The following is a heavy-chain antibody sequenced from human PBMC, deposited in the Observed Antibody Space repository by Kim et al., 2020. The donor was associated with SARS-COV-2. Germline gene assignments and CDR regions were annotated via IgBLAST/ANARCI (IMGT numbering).Heavy chain of an antibody. J-gene: IGHJ5*02. Sequence: PCLKRGVTISVDTSKNQFSLQLSSVTAADTAVYYCARGPSYDSSGRLFDPWGQGTLVTVSS. CDR3: ARGPSYDSSGRLFDP. V-gene: IGHV4-31*02. D-gene: IGHD3-22*01.